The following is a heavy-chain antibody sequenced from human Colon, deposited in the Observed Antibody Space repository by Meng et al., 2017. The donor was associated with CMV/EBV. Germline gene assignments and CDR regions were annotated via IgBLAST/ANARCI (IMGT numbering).Heavy chain of an antibody. Sequence: SETLSLTCAVYGGSFTGYYWNWIRQPPGKGLEWIGEISHSGSTKYNPSLKSRVTISVDTSKNQSSLKLSSVTAADTAVYYCAICCSGTVTLPDPRIYGMDVWGQGTTVTVSS. CDR2: ISHSGST. V-gene: IGHV4-34*01. J-gene: IGHJ6*02. CDR3: AICCSGTVTLPDPRIYGMDV. D-gene: IGHD2-2*01. CDR1: GGSFTGYY.